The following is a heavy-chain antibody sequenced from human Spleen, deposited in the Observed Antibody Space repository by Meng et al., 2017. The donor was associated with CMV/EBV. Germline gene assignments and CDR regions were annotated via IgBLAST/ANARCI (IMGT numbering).Heavy chain of an antibody. V-gene: IGHV1-2*02. Sequence: ASVKVSCKASGYTFTSNDIGWVRQATGQGLEWMGWIHPHRGDTNYAQQFQGRVTLTRDTSINTGYMELTRLTSDDTAVYYCARDNNWGPDYWGQGTLVTVSS. CDR3: ARDNNWGPDY. J-gene: IGHJ4*02. CDR2: IHPHRGDT. CDR1: GYTFTSND. D-gene: IGHD7-27*01.